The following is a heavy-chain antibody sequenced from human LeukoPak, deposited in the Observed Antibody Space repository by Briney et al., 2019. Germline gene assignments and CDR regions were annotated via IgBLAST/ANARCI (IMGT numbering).Heavy chain of an antibody. J-gene: IGHJ4*02. V-gene: IGHV3-7*01. CDR1: GFTFSSYW. Sequence: GGSLRLSCAASGFTFSSYWMSWVRQAPGKGLEWVANIKQDGSVEYYVDSVKGRFTISRDNAKNSLYLQMNGLRGEDTAVYYCARAPRPGFWSGYCEYWGQGTLVTVSS. CDR2: IKQDGSVE. D-gene: IGHD3-3*01. CDR3: ARAPRPGFWSGYCEY.